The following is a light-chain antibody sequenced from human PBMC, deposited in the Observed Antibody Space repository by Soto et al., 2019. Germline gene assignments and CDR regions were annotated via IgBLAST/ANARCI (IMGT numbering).Light chain of an antibody. V-gene: IGKV1-33*01. Sequence: DIQMTQSPPSLSASVGDRVTITCQASQDIGNSINWFQHKPGKATNLVIYDASNLEIGVPSRFSGSGSGTDFTFTISSLRPEDIATYYCQKSDHLPLFGPGTKVESK. CDR1: QDIGNS. CDR2: DAS. CDR3: QKSDHLPL. J-gene: IGKJ3*01.